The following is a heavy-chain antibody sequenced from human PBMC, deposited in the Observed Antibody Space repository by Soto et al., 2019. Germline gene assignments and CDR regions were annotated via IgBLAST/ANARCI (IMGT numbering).Heavy chain of an antibody. CDR3: ELVVPAAIKRYYYYGMDV. J-gene: IGHJ6*02. Sequence: SVKVSCKASGGTFSSYAISWVRQAPGQGLEWMGGIIPIFGTANYAQKFQGRVTITADKSKSKAYMELSSLGSEDKAVYYCELVVPAAIKRYYYYGMDVWGQGTTVTVSS. CDR2: IIPIFGTA. V-gene: IGHV1-69*06. CDR1: GGTFSSYA. D-gene: IGHD2-2*02.